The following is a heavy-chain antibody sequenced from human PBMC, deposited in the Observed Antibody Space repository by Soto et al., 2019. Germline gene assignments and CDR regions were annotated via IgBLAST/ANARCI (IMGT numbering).Heavy chain of an antibody. J-gene: IGHJ4*02. Sequence: QAQLQESGPGLVRPSQTLSLTCTVSGASISSDGYYWGWIRQHPGKGLEYIAYMYYSGSTYYNPSLKSRVTTPVDASTTQFSLELTSGTAADTAVYYCARRRQTVTSRFDFWGQGALVTVSS. V-gene: IGHV4-31*03. CDR2: MYYSGST. CDR1: GASISSDGYY. D-gene: IGHD4-17*01. CDR3: ARRRQTVTSRFDF.